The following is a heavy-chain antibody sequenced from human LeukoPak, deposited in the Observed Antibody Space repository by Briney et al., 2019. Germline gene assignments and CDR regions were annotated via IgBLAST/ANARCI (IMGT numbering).Heavy chain of an antibody. V-gene: IGHV1-8*01. CDR2: MNPNSGNT. D-gene: IGHD4-17*01. CDR1: GYTFTSYD. J-gene: IGHJ4*02. Sequence: ASVKVSCKASGYTFTSYDINWVRQATGQGLAWMGWMNPNSGNTGSAQRFQGRVTMTRNTSISTAYMELSSLRSEDTAAYYCARGRTTVTEDYWGQGTLVTVSS. CDR3: ARGRTTVTEDY.